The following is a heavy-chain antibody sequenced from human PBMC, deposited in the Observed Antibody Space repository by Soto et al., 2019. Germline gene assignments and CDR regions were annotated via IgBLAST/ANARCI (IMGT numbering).Heavy chain of an antibody. CDR3: ARHHMAATDMYVDY. CDR1: GVSISSGGYY. Sequence: QVQLQESGPGVVKPSQTLSLTCTVSGVSISSGGYYWSWIRQHPGKGLEWIGYIYDNDSTYYNPSLKRRVTMSVDTSRNQISLKLSSVTAADTAVYYCARHHMAATDMYVDYWGQGTLVTASA. CDR2: IYDNDST. J-gene: IGHJ4*02. D-gene: IGHD6-19*01. V-gene: IGHV4-31*03.